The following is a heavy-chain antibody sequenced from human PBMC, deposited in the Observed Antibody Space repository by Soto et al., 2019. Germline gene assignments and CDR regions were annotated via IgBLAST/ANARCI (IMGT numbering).Heavy chain of an antibody. Sequence: PGGSLRLSCAASGFPFSTYTLHWVRQAPGKGLGWVAVMSFDGNNKYYADSVKGRFTISRDNSKNTLYLQLNSLRAEDTAVYYCARDPYTLYYFDYWGQGTLVTVSS. CDR1: GFPFSTYT. J-gene: IGHJ4*02. V-gene: IGHV3-30-3*01. CDR3: ARDPYTLYYFDY. CDR2: MSFDGNNK. D-gene: IGHD2-2*02.